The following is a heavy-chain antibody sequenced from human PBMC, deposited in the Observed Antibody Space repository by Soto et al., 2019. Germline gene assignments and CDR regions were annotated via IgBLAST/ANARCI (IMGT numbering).Heavy chain of an antibody. J-gene: IGHJ4*02. CDR1: GFTFSSYA. D-gene: IGHD2-21*02. V-gene: IGHV3-23*01. CDR2: LSGSGVAA. CDR3: VEVRLTSYYFAS. Sequence: GGSLRLSCVASGFTFSSYAMSWGRQAPEKGPEWVAGLSGSGVAAFYAESVKGRFTISRDNSRNTLYLQMNSLRAEDTALYYCVEVRLTSYYFASWGQGTMVTVSS.